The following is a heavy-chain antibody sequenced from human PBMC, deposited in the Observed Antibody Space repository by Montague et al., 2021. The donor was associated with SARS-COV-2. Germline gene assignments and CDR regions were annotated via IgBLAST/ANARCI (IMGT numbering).Heavy chain of an antibody. J-gene: IGHJ4*02. CDR3: ARDIAVAGLFDY. D-gene: IGHD6-19*01. CDR1: GGSISSGSYY. Sequence: TLSLTRTVSGGSISSGSYYWSWIRQPAGKGLEWIGRISISGSTNYXPSLKSRVTISVDTSKNQFSLKLSSVTAADTAVYYCARDIAVAGLFDYWGQGTRVTVSS. V-gene: IGHV4-61*02. CDR2: ISISGST.